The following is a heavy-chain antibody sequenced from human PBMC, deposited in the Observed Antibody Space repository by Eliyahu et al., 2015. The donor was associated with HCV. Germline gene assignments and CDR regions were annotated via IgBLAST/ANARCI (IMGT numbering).Heavy chain of an antibody. CDR1: GFTVSSNY. J-gene: IGHJ4*02. CDR2: IYSGGST. D-gene: IGHD1-26*01. CDR3: ARGKVEVGATPIFDY. V-gene: IGHV3-53*02. Sequence: EVQLVETGGGLIQPGGSLRLSCAASGFTVSSNYMSWVRQAPGKGLEGVSVIYSGGSTYYADSVKGRFTISRDNSKNTLYLQMNSLRAEDTAVYYCARGKVEVGATPIFDYWGQGTLVTVSS.